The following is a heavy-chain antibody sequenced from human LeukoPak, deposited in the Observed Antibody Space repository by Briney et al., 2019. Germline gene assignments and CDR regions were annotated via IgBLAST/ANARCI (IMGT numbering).Heavy chain of an antibody. J-gene: IGHJ4*02. Sequence: PGGSLRLSCEASGFSFDDYAMAWVRQAPGKGLQWVSDITGSGGRTDHADSVRGRFTISRDNAKNTLYLQMNSLRAEDTAVYYCARGSTQYSSGWYGLDYWGQGTLVTVSS. CDR2: ITGSGGRT. CDR3: ARGSTQYSSGWYGLDY. CDR1: GFSFDDYA. V-gene: IGHV3-23*01. D-gene: IGHD6-19*01.